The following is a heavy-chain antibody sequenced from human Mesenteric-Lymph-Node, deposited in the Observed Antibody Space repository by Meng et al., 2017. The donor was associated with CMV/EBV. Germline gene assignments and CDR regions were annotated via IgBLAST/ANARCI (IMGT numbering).Heavy chain of an antibody. Sequence: SETLSLTCAVYGGSFSGYYWSWIRQPPGKELEWIATINHSGDTYFNPSLKSRVTISVDTSKNQFSLKLTSVTATDTAIYSCARYNGGLRYFDYWGQGTLVTVSS. CDR2: INHSGDT. V-gene: IGHV4-34*01. J-gene: IGHJ4*02. CDR1: GGSFSGYY. D-gene: IGHD1-1*01. CDR3: ARYNGGLRYFDY.